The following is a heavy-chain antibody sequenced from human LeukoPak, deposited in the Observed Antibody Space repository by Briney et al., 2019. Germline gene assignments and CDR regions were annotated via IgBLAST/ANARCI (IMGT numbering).Heavy chain of an antibody. Sequence: PGGSLRLSCAASGFTFSSYGMHWVRQAPGKRLEWVAVISYEGSNKYYADSVKGRFTISRDNSKNTLYLQMNSLRAEDTAVYYCAIGGQDDYGAFDIRGQGTMVTVSS. CDR1: GFTFSSYG. V-gene: IGHV3-30*03. J-gene: IGHJ3*02. CDR3: AIGGQDDYGAFDI. CDR2: ISYEGSNK. D-gene: IGHD4-17*01.